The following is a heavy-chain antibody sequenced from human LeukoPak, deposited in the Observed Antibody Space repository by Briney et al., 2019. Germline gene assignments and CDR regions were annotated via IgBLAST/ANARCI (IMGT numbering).Heavy chain of an antibody. CDR1: GFTVSTYY. V-gene: IGHV3-66*01. D-gene: IGHD3-9*01. CDR3: VAYYDILTGYKY. J-gene: IGHJ4*02. CDR2: INSGGST. Sequence: GGSLRLSCAVSGFTVSTYYMSWVRQVPGKGLEWVSVINSGGSTYYADSVKGRFTISRDNSKNTLYLQMNSLRAEDTAVYYCVAYYDILTGYKYWGQGTLVTVSS.